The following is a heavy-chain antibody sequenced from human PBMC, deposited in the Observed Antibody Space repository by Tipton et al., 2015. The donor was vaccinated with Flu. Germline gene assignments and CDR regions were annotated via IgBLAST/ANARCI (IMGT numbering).Heavy chain of an antibody. V-gene: IGHV6-1*01. CDR1: GDSVSSNSAT. Sequence: GLVKPSQTLSLTCAISGDSVSSNSATWNWIRQSPSRGLEWLGRTYYRSEWHNVYAVSVISRITTNPDTAKNQVSLQLNSVTPEDTAVYYCARSGSYQEYLQHWGQGILVTVSS. CDR3: ARSGSYQEYLQH. CDR2: TYYRSEWHN. D-gene: IGHD5-12*01. J-gene: IGHJ1*01.